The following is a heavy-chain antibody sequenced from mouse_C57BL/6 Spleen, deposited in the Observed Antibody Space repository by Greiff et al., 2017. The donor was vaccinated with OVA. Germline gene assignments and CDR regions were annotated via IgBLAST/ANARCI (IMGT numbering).Heavy chain of an antibody. V-gene: IGHV7-3*01. CDR1: GFTFTDYY. D-gene: IGHD4-1*01. CDR3: ASSSNWDEAWFAY. CDR2: IRNKANGYTT. J-gene: IGHJ3*01. Sequence: EVNLVESGGGLVQPGGSLSLSCAASGFTFTDYYMSWVRQPPGKALEWLGFIRNKANGYTTEYSASVKGRFTISRDNSQSILYLQMNALRAEDSATYYCASSSNWDEAWFAYWGQGTLVTVSA.